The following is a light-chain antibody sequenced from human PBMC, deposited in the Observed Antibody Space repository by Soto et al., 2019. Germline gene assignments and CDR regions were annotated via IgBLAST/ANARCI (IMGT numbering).Light chain of an antibody. J-gene: IGKJ1*01. CDR3: QHWS. Sequence: DIQMTQSPSTLSASVGDGVTITCRASQTINRWLAWYQQKPGEVPKLLIYKASVLESGVPSRFSGSGSGTEFTLTISRLQPEDVATYYCQHWSFGQGTKVDI. V-gene: IGKV1-5*03. CDR2: KAS. CDR1: QTINRW.